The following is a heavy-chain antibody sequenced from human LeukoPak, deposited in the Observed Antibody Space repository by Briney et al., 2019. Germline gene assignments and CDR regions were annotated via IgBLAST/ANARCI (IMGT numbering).Heavy chain of an antibody. D-gene: IGHD2-15*01. CDR3: ASIHCSAGSCYSGCDY. J-gene: IGHJ4*02. CDR1: GFTFSTYG. Sequence: PGGSLRLSCAASGFTFSTYGMHWVRQAPGKGLEWVAVIWYDGRNKYYADSVKGRFTISRDNSKNTLYLQMNSLRAEDTAVYYCASIHCSAGSCYSGCDYWGQGTPVTVSS. V-gene: IGHV3-33*01. CDR2: IWYDGRNK.